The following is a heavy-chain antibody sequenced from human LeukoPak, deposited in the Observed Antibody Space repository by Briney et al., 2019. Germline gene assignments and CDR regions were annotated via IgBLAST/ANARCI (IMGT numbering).Heavy chain of an antibody. D-gene: IGHD6-13*01. CDR3: AREAGSSWSYYFDY. CDR2: IIPIFGTA. J-gene: IGHJ4*02. CDR1: GGTFSSYA. V-gene: IGHV1-69*05. Sequence: ASVKVSCKASGGTFSSYAISWVRQAPGQGLEWMGRIIPIFGTANYAQKFQGRATITTDESTSTAYMELSSLRSEDTAVYYCAREAGSSWSYYFDYWGQGTLVTVSS.